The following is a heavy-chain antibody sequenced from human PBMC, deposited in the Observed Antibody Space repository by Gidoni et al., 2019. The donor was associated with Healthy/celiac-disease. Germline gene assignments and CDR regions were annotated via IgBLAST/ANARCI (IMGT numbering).Heavy chain of an antibody. Sequence: EVQLLESGGGLVQPGGSLRLSCAASVFTFSSYAMSWVRQAPGKGLEWVSAISGSGGSTYYADSVKGRFTISRDNSKNTLYLQMNSLRAEDTAVYYCAKLITMIVVVIDGGFDYWGQGTLVTVSS. J-gene: IGHJ4*02. V-gene: IGHV3-23*01. CDR3: AKLITMIVVVIDGGFDY. CDR1: VFTFSSYA. CDR2: ISGSGGST. D-gene: IGHD3-22*01.